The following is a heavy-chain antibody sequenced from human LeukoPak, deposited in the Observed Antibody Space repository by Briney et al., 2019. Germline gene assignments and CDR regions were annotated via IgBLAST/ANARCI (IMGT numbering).Heavy chain of an antibody. D-gene: IGHD4-17*01. Sequence: GGSLRLSCAASGFTFSSYAMSWVRQAPGKGPEWVSAISGSGGSTYYADSVEGRFTISRDNSKNTLYLQMNSLRADDTAVYYCAKGSTEAVNWGQGTLVTVSS. V-gene: IGHV3-23*01. CDR3: AKGSTEAVN. CDR2: ISGSGGST. J-gene: IGHJ4*02. CDR1: GFTFSSYA.